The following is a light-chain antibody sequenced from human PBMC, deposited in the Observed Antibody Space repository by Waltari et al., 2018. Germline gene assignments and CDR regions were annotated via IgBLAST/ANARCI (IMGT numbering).Light chain of an antibody. CDR2: DND. Sequence: QSVLTQPPSVSAAPGQKVTISCSGSSPNIGGNYVAWYQHRPGAAPKLVIYDNDQRRSGIPDRFSGSKSGTSATLVITGLQTGDEADYYCGTWDRSLAAGVFGGGTKVTVL. V-gene: IGLV1-51*01. J-gene: IGLJ3*02. CDR1: SPNIGGNY. CDR3: GTWDRSLAAGV.